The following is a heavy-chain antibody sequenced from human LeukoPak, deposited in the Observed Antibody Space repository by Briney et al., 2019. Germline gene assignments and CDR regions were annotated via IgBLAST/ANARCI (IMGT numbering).Heavy chain of an antibody. D-gene: IGHD4-11*01. CDR1: GGSISSYY. J-gene: IGHJ6*03. Sequence: SETLSLTCTVSGGSISSYYWSWIRRPPGKGLEWIGYIYYSGSTNYNPSLKSRVTISVDASKNQFSLKLSSVTAADTAVYYRARVWNSNRPYYYYYMDVWGKGTTVTVSS. CDR2: IYYSGST. V-gene: IGHV4-59*01. CDR3: ARVWNSNRPYYYYYMDV.